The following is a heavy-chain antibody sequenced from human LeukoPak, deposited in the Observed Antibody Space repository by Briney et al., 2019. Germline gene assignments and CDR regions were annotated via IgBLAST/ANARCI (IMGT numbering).Heavy chain of an antibody. CDR1: GGSISSSSYY. J-gene: IGHJ4*02. Sequence: SETLSLTCTVSGGSISSSSYYWGWIRQPPGKGLEWIGSIYYSGYTFYNPSLKSRVTISVDTSKNQFSLKLSSVTAADTAVYYCAREAGGWYYFDYWGQGTLVTVSS. V-gene: IGHV4-39*07. CDR2: IYYSGYT. D-gene: IGHD6-19*01. CDR3: AREAGGWYYFDY.